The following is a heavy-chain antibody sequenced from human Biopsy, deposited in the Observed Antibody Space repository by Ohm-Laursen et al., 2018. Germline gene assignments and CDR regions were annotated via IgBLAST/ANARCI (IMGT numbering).Heavy chain of an antibody. CDR1: GGSISSYY. Sequence: SETLSLTCTVSGGSISSYYWTWIRQPPGKGLEWIGDVYYSGCTNRNPSLKSRVTILVDTSKNQFSLKLKSVTAAGTAVYYCGRREVVITHDAFDTWGQGTMVTVSS. CDR2: VYYSGCT. D-gene: IGHD3-22*01. CDR3: GRREVVITHDAFDT. V-gene: IGHV4-59*08. J-gene: IGHJ3*02.